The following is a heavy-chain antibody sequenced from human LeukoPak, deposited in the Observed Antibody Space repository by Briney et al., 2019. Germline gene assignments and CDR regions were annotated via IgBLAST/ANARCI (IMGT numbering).Heavy chain of an antibody. Sequence: SETLSLTCAVYGGSFSGYYWSWIRQPPGKGLEWVGEINRSGSTNYNPSLKSRVTISVDTSKNQFSLKLSSVTAADTAVYYCARGLSSLRDYWGQGTLVTVSS. CDR2: INRSGST. V-gene: IGHV4-34*01. CDR1: GGSFSGYY. D-gene: IGHD6-13*01. CDR3: ARGLSSLRDY. J-gene: IGHJ4*02.